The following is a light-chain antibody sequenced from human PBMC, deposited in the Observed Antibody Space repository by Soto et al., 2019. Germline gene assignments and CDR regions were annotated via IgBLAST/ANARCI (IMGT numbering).Light chain of an antibody. Sequence: DVVVTQTPPSLSVTPGQPASMSCKSSQSLLYSDGKTYLYWSLQRPGQPPQLLIYDVSNRFSGVPDRFSGSGSGTDFTLKISRVEAEDVGVYYCMQRTHVPITFGQGTRLEIK. CDR3: MQRTHVPIT. CDR2: DVS. J-gene: IGKJ5*01. V-gene: IGKV2D-29*01. CDR1: QSLLYSDGKTY.